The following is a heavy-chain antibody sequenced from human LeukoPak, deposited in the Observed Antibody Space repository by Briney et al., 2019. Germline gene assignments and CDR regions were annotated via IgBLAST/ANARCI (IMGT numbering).Heavy chain of an antibody. Sequence: SETLSLTCTVSGGSISSYYWRWLRQPPGKGLEWVGSIYYTGSTNYNPSLKSRVTISVDTSKNQFSLNLSSVTAADTAVYYCARSSGAPPRDYWGQGTLVTDSS. CDR1: GGSISSYY. J-gene: IGHJ4*02. CDR3: ARSSGAPPRDY. D-gene: IGHD3-10*01. CDR2: IYYTGST. V-gene: IGHV4-59*08.